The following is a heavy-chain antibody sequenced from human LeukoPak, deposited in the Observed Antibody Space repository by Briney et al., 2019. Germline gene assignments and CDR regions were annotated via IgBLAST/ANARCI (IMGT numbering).Heavy chain of an antibody. CDR1: GGSFSGYY. V-gene: IGHV4-34*01. CDR3: ARDAYSSSSVLFFDY. D-gene: IGHD6-6*01. J-gene: IGHJ4*02. Sequence: PSETLSLTCAVYGGSFSGYYWSLIRQPPGKGLEWIGEINHSGSTNYNPSLKSRVTISVDTSKNQFSLKLSSVTAADTAVYYCARDAYSSSSVLFFDYWGQGTLVTVSS. CDR2: INHSGST.